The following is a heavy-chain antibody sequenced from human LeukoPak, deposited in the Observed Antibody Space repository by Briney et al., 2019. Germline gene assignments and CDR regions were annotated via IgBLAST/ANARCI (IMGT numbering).Heavy chain of an antibody. D-gene: IGHD1-26*01. V-gene: IGHV3-23*01. CDR1: GVTFSSYA. CDR2: ISNSGSA. Sequence: GGALRLSCAASGVTFSSYAMTWVRQAPGKGLEWVSAISNSGSAYYTDPVKGRFIISRDNSKNTVHLQMNSLRVEDTAVYYCTKESPYAVGGTGRVYYFDYWGQGALVTVSS. CDR3: TKESPYAVGGTGRVYYFDY. J-gene: IGHJ4*02.